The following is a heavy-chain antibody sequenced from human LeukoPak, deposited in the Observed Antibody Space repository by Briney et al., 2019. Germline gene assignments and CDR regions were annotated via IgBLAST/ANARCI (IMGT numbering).Heavy chain of an antibody. D-gene: IGHD3-10*01. CDR3: ARGGLIRGTLNSLIAFDL. V-gene: IGHV4-61*02. Sequence: PSQTLSLTCTVSGGSTSSGSYYWRWIRRPAGKGLEWIGRIYMSGSTNYNPSLKSRVTISVDTSKNQFSLKLSSVTAADTAVYYCARGGLIRGTLNSLIAFDLWGQGIMVTVSS. CDR1: GGSTSSGSYY. J-gene: IGHJ3*01. CDR2: IYMSGST.